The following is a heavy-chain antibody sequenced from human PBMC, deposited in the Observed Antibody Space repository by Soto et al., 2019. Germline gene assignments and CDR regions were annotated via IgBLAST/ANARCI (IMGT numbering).Heavy chain of an antibody. CDR1: EFTFSIYG. Sequence: PGGSLRLSCAASEFTFSIYGMHWVRQAPGKGLEWVAVVWNDGSNKFYAESVRGRFTISRDNSKNTLYLQMNSLTADDTAVYYCARDYWDYYDSSGYPWAHLDYWGQGSLVTVSS. CDR2: VWNDGSNK. D-gene: IGHD3-22*01. CDR3: ARDYWDYYDSSGYPWAHLDY. V-gene: IGHV3-33*08. J-gene: IGHJ4*02.